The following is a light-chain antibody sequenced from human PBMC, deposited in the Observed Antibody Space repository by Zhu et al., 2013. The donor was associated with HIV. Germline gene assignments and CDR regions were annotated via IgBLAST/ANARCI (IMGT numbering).Light chain of an antibody. CDR3: QQSHSFPFT. Sequence: DVQMTQSPSSVAAFVGDKVSITCRASQDISDLLAWYQQKPGRAPDLLIYAASNLQSGVPSRFSGSRSGTEFVLTISSLQPEDFATYYCQQSHSFPFTFGPGT. V-gene: IGKV1-12*01. J-gene: IGKJ3*01. CDR2: AAS. CDR1: QDISDL.